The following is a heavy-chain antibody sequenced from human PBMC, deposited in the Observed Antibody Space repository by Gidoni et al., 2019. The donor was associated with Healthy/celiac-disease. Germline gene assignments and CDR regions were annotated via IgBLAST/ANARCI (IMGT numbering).Heavy chain of an antibody. V-gene: IGHV2-5*02. CDR2: IYWDDDK. Sequence: QITLKESGPTLVKPTQTLTLTCTFSGFSLSTSGVGVGWIRQPPGKALEWLALIYWDDDKRYSPSLKSRLTITKDTSKNQVVLTMTNMDPVDTATYYCAHSGVDYVWGSYRPRAYYYYYGMDVWGQGTTVTVSS. CDR3: AHSGVDYVWGSYRPRAYYYYYGMDV. D-gene: IGHD3-16*02. CDR1: GFSLSTSGVG. J-gene: IGHJ6*02.